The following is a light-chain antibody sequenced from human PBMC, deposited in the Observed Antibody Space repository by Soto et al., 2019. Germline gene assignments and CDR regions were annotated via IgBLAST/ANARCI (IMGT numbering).Light chain of an antibody. CDR3: CSYAGSYTVV. V-gene: IGLV2-11*01. CDR1: SSDVGAYNW. Sequence: QSALTQPRSVSGSPGQSVTISCAGTSSDVGAYNWVSWYQQHPGKVPKLIIYDVTRRPSGVPDRFSGSKSGNTASLTISGLQADDEADYYCCSYAGSYTVVFGGGTKLTFL. J-gene: IGLJ3*02. CDR2: DVT.